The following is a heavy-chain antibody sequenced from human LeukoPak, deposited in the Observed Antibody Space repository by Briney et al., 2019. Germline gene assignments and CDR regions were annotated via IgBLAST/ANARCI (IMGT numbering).Heavy chain of an antibody. CDR2: ISGSGGST. Sequence: GGSLRLSCAASGFTFSSYAMSWVRQAPGKGLEWVSAISGSGGSTYYADSVKGRFTISRDNSKNTLHLQMNSLRAEDTAVYYCAKSHSRVVRAGDAFDIWGQGTMVTVSS. CDR1: GFTFSSYA. CDR3: AKSHSRVVRAGDAFDI. D-gene: IGHD2-15*01. V-gene: IGHV3-23*01. J-gene: IGHJ3*02.